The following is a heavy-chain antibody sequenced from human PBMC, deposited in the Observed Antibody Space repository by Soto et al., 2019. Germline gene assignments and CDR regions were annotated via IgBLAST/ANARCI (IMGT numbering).Heavy chain of an antibody. CDR2: ISAGGVDT. V-gene: IGHV3-23*01. CDR3: ATTAPYSTNWYSTPVY. Sequence: EVQLLESGGGLVQSGGSLRLSCAASGFNFRSYAMTWVRQAPGKGLEWVSTISAGGVDTYYVDSAKGRFTISRDNSKTTLYLQMSSLRAEDTALYYCATTAPYSTNWYSTPVYWGQGTLVTVSS. D-gene: IGHD6-13*01. J-gene: IGHJ4*02. CDR1: GFNFRSYA.